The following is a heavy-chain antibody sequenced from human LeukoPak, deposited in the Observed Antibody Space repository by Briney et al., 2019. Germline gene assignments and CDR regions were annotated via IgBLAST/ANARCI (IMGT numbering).Heavy chain of an antibody. V-gene: IGHV3-30*04. J-gene: IGHJ6*02. Sequence: GGSLRLSCAASGFTFSSYAMHWVRQAPGKGPEWVAVISYDGSNKYYADSVKGRFTISRDNSKNTLYLQMNSLRAEDTAVYYCARDRYITMVRGVISGMDVWGQGTTVTVSS. CDR3: ARDRYITMVRGVISGMDV. CDR2: ISYDGSNK. D-gene: IGHD3-10*01. CDR1: GFTFSSYA.